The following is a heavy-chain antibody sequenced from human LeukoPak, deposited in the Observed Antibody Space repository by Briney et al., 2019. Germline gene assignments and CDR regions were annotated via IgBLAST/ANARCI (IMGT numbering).Heavy chain of an antibody. J-gene: IGHJ4*02. D-gene: IGHD2-2*01. Sequence: PSETLSLTCTVSGGSISSSSYYWGWIRQPPGKGLEWIGTIYYSGSPYYNPSLKSRVTISVDTSKNQFSLKLSSVTAADTAVYYCARQTAGYCSSTSCYSPGAIFVWGQGTLVTVSS. V-gene: IGHV4-39*01. CDR3: ARQTAGYCSSTSCYSPGAIFV. CDR1: GGSISSSSYY. CDR2: IYYSGSP.